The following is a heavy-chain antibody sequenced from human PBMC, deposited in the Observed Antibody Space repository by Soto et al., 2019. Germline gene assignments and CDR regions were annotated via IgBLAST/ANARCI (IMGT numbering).Heavy chain of an antibody. CDR3: ASRVLCDMDV. CDR1: GDTFTSNY. V-gene: IGHV1-46*01. D-gene: IGHD2-21*01. J-gene: IGHJ6*02. Sequence: QEQLVQSGAEVKEPGASLKVSCKASGDTFTSNYIHWVRQAPGQGLEWMGRINPSSGATLYAQKFQGRLTLTTDTSTSTVYMGMNSLKSEDSAVYYCASRVLCDMDVWGQGTTVIVAS. CDR2: INPSSGAT.